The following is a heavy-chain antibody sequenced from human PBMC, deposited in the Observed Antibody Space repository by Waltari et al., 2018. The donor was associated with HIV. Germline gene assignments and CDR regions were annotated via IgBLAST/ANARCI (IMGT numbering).Heavy chain of an antibody. J-gene: IGHJ6*02. CDR2: ISWNSDKI. D-gene: IGHD3-10*01. Sequence: VQLVESGGGLVQPGRSLRLSGAASGFSFEEYAMHWVRKVQGKGLEGVSGISWNSDKIGYAYSVKGRFTISRDNAKNSLYLQMNSLRAEDTAFYFCAKDIFSKYYYPYYGMDVWGQGTTVTVTS. V-gene: IGHV3-9*01. CDR1: GFSFEEYA. CDR3: AKDIFSKYYYPYYGMDV.